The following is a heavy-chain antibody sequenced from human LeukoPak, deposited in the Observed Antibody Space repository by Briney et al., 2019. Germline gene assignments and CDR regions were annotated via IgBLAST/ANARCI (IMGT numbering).Heavy chain of an antibody. CDR1: GGSISNYC. J-gene: IGHJ4*02. CDR2: ICYSGTT. V-gene: IGHV4-59*08. CDR3: ARGARAGYNLEPFDY. Sequence: PSETLSLTCTVSGGSISNYCWSWIRQPPGKGLEWIGYICYSGTTNYNPSLKSRVTISVDRSKNQFSLKLISVTAADTAVYYCARGARAGYNLEPFDYWGQGTLVTVSS. D-gene: IGHD5-24*01.